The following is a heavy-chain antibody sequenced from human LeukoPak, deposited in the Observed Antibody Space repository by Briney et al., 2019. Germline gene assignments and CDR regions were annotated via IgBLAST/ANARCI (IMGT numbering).Heavy chain of an antibody. Sequence: ASVKVSCKASGYTFTSYGISWVRRAPGQGLEWMGWISAYNGNTNYAQKLQGRVTMTTDTSTSTAYMELRSLRSDDTAVYYCARDGLGYCSSTSCSYFDYWGQGTLVTVSS. CDR2: ISAYNGNT. V-gene: IGHV1-18*01. J-gene: IGHJ4*02. CDR3: ARDGLGYCSSTSCSYFDY. D-gene: IGHD2-2*01. CDR1: GYTFTSYG.